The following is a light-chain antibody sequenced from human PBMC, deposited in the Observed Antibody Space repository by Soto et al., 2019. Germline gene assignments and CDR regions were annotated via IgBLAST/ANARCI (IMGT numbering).Light chain of an antibody. CDR2: DVS. CDR3: SSYTSSSTLG. J-gene: IGLJ3*02. Sequence: QSVLTQPASVSGSPGQSITISCTGTSSDVGGYNYVSWYQQHPGKAPKLMIYDVSNRPSGVSNRFSGSKSGNTASLTISGLQAEDEADCYCSSYTSSSTLGFGGGTKVTVL. CDR1: SSDVGGYNY. V-gene: IGLV2-14*01.